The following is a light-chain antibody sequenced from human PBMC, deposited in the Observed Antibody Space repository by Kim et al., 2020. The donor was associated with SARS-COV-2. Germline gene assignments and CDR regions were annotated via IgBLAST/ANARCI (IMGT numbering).Light chain of an antibody. CDR2: AAS. J-gene: IGKJ4*01. Sequence: DIQMTQSPSSLYASVGDRVTITCRASQSISSYLNWYQQKPGKAPKLLIYAASSLQSGVPSRFSGSGSGTDFTLTISSLQPEDFATYYCQQSYSTPLTFGGGTKLEI. CDR3: QQSYSTPLT. CDR1: QSISSY. V-gene: IGKV1-39*01.